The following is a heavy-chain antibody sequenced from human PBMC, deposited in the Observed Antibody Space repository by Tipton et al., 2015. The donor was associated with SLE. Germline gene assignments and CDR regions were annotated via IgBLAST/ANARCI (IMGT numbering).Heavy chain of an antibody. J-gene: IGHJ6*02. CDR1: GITFSSYD. CDR2: IWYDGSNK. D-gene: IGHD6-19*01. CDR3: ARDRGQWLVLGYYYGMDV. V-gene: IGHV3-33*01. Sequence: SLRLSCAASGITFSSYDMHWVRQAPGKGLEWVALIWYDGSNKYYADSVKGRFTISRDNSKNTLYLQMNSLRAEDTAVYYCARDRGQWLVLGYYYGMDVWGQGTTVTVSS.